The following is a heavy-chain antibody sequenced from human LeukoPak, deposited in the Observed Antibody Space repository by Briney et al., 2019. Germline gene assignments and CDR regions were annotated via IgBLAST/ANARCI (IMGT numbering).Heavy chain of an antibody. CDR1: GFTFSNFW. CDR2: IKEDGSVR. J-gene: IGHJ3*01. CDR3: ARSSYSSSSSV. V-gene: IGHV3-7*03. Sequence: PGGSLRLSCTASGFTFSNFWMGWVRQAPGKGLEWVASIKEDGSVRQYVDSVKGRFSISRDNTKGSLFLQLNSLRAEDMAVYYCARSSYSSSSSVWGQGTMVTVSS. D-gene: IGHD6-6*01.